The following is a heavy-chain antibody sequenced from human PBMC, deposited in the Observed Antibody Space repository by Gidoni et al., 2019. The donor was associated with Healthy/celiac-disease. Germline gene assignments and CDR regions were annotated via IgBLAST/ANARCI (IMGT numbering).Heavy chain of an antibody. Sequence: QLQHWRARLLKPSETLSLTPAVYGWSFSGYFWSWIRQPPGKGLEWIGENNPSGSTNDNPSLKSRVTISVDTSKNQFSLKLSSVTAGDTAVYDCARGPYCSGGSCYYGDAFDIWGQGTMVTVSS. V-gene: IGHV4-34*01. D-gene: IGHD2-15*01. CDR3: ARGPYCSGGSCYYGDAFDI. CDR2: NNPSGST. CDR1: GWSFSGYF. J-gene: IGHJ3*02.